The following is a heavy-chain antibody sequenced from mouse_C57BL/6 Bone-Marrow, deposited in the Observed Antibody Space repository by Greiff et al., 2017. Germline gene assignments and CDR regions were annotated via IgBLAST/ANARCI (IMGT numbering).Heavy chain of an antibody. CDR2: ISYDGSN. CDR3: ARDSTYGYDFAY. J-gene: IGHJ3*01. V-gene: IGHV3-6*01. Sequence: DVKLVESGPGLVKPSQSLSLTCSVTGYSITSGYYWNWIRQFPGNKLEWMGYISYDGSNNYNPSLKNRISITRDTSKNQFFLKLNSVTTEDTATYYCARDSTYGYDFAYWGQGTMVTVSA. D-gene: IGHD2-2*01. CDR1: GYSITSGYY.